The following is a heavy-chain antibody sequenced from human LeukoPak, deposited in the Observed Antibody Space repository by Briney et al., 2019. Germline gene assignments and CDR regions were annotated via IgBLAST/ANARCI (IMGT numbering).Heavy chain of an antibody. D-gene: IGHD3-16*02. V-gene: IGHV1-18*01. Sequence: ASVKVSCKASGYTFTSFGISWVRQAPGQGLEWMGWISAYNGNTNYAQKLQGRVTMTTDTSTSAAYMELRSLRSDDTAVYYCARETLSAPFLPNPYYFDYWGQGTLVTVSS. CDR1: GYTFTSFG. CDR2: ISAYNGNT. CDR3: ARETLSAPFLPNPYYFDY. J-gene: IGHJ4*02.